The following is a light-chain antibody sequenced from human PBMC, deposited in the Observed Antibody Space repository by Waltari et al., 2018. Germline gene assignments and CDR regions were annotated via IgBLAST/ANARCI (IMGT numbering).Light chain of an antibody. CDR3: QQYNNWPYT. CDR2: TAS. V-gene: IGKV3-15*01. J-gene: IGKJ2*01. CDR1: QGVTSN. Sequence: EIVMTQSPATLSVSPGERATLSCRASQGVTSNLAWYQKKPGQAPRLLIYTASTRATGIPAMFSGSGSGTEFTLTINSLQSEDFAVYYCQQYNNWPYTFGQGTKLEIK.